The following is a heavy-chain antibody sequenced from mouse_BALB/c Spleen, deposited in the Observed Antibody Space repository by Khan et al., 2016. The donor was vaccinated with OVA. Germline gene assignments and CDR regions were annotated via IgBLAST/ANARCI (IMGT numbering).Heavy chain of an antibody. Sequence: EVQLQESGPGLVKPSQSLSLTCTVTGYSITSDYAWNWIRQSPGNKLEWMGYISSTGGTSYNPSLKSRISITRDTSKNQFFLQLKSVTTEDTATYYCARSLYYSYGYAFDCWGRGTSVTGSS. CDR1: GYSITSDYA. V-gene: IGHV3-2*02. J-gene: IGHJ4*01. CDR2: ISSTGGT. D-gene: IGHD2-14*01. CDR3: ARSLYYSYGYAFDC.